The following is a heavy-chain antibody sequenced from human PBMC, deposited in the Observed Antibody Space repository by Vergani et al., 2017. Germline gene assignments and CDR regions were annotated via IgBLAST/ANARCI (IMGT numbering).Heavy chain of an antibody. CDR3: ASGYYGILTCYRY. CDR2: INPSGGQT. J-gene: IGHJ4*02. D-gene: IGHD3-9*01. CDR1: GYTFSNYH. V-gene: IGHV1-46*03. Sequence: QVQVVQSGAEVKKSGASVKVSCKTSGYTFSNYHMHWVRQAPGQGLEWLGIINPSGGQTNYAQKFQGRVTMTRDTSTSTVYMELSSLRSEDTALYYCASGYYGILTCYRYWGQGPLVAVSA.